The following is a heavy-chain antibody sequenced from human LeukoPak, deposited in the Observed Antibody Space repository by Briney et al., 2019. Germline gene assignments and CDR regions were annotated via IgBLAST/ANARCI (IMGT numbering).Heavy chain of an antibody. V-gene: IGHV4-39*01. CDR3: ARHSSRYCSGGSCYFPFFDNWFDP. CDR1: GASFSSSPYY. Sequence: SETLSLTCSVSGASFSSSPYYWGWIRQPPGKGLEWIGSIYYSGSTYYNPPLKSRVTISVDTSKNQFSLKLSSVTAADTAVYYCARHSSRYCSGGSCYFPFFDNWFDPWGQGTLVTVSS. D-gene: IGHD2-15*01. CDR2: IYYSGST. J-gene: IGHJ5*02.